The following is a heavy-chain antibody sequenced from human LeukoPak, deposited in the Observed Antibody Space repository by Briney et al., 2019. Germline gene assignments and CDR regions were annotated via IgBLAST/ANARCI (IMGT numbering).Heavy chain of an antibody. D-gene: IGHD3-10*01. CDR2: IGSSGSTI. V-gene: IGHV3-11*04. J-gene: IGHJ4*02. CDR1: GFIFSDYY. Sequence: GGSLRLSCAASGFIFSDYYMTWIRQAPGKGLEWISHIGSSGSTIYYADSMKGRFTISRDITKKSLYLQMNSLRAEDTAVYYCARALWLGEGFFDYWGQGTPVTVSS. CDR3: ARALWLGEGFFDY.